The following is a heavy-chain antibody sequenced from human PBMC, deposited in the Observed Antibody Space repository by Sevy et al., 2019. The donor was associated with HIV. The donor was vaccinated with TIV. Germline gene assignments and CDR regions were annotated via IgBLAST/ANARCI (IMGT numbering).Heavy chain of an antibody. Sequence: GGSLRLSCAASGFSLNSYWMSWVRQAPGKGLEWVANIKQDGSVRYYVDAVKGRFTISRDNARNLLYLQMDSLRAEDTALYYCVRAIAADGSFWGQGTLVTVSS. D-gene: IGHD6-13*01. CDR3: VRAIAADGSF. CDR1: GFSLNSYW. J-gene: IGHJ4*02. CDR2: IKQDGSVR. V-gene: IGHV3-7*01.